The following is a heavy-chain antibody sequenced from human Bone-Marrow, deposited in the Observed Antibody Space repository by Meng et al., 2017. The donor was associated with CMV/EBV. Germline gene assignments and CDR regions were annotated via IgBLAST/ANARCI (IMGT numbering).Heavy chain of an antibody. CDR3: AREEDIPTPLVYYYGMDV. CDR2: ISSSSSYI. D-gene: IGHD2-15*01. CDR1: TFSSYS. V-gene: IGHV3-21*01. Sequence: TFSSYSMNWVRQAPGKGLEWVSSISSSSSYIYYADSVKGRFTISRDNAKNSLYLQMNSLRAEDTAVYYCAREEDIPTPLVYYYGMDVWGQGTTVTVSS. J-gene: IGHJ6*02.